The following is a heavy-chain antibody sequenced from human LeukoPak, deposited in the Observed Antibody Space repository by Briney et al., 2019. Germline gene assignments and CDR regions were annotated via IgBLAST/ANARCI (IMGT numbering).Heavy chain of an antibody. D-gene: IGHD6-25*01. Sequence: PSETLSLTCTVSGFSISNNNYWGWIRQSPGKGLEWMGSIHHSGNRFESGSTHYNPSLRGRVTVSADPSKNQFSQTLSSVTAADTAVYFCARNASSGFFTDWSQGTLVIVSS. V-gene: IGHV4-38-2*02. J-gene: IGHJ1*01. CDR1: GFSISNNNY. CDR2: IHHSGNRFESGST. CDR3: ARNASSGFFTD.